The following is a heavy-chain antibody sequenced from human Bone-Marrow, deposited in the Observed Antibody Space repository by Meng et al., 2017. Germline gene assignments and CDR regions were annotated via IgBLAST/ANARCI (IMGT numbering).Heavy chain of an antibody. CDR2: ISSSSSYI. J-gene: IGHJ4*02. D-gene: IGHD3-9*01. CDR3: ARAYDIPINDY. V-gene: IGHV3-21*01. CDR1: GFTFSSYS. Sequence: GESLKISCAASGFTFSSYSMNGVRQAPGKGLEWVSSISSSSSYIYYADSVKGRFTISRDNAKNSLYLQMNSLRAEDTAVYYCARAYDIPINDYWGQGTLATVSS.